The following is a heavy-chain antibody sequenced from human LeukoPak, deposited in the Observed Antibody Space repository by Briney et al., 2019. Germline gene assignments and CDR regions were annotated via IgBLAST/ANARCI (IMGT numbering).Heavy chain of an antibody. Sequence: GRSLRLSCAASGFTFSSYAMHWVRQAPGKGLEWVAVISYDGSNKYYADSVKGRFTISRDNSKNTLYLQMNSLRAEDTAAYYCARPYCSGGSCWGYFQHWGQGTLVTVSS. CDR1: GFTFSSYA. CDR2: ISYDGSNK. D-gene: IGHD2-15*01. J-gene: IGHJ1*01. V-gene: IGHV3-30*04. CDR3: ARPYCSGGSCWGYFQH.